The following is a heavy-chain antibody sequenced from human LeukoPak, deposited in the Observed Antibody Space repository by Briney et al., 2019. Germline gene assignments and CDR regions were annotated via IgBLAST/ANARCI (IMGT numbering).Heavy chain of an antibody. Sequence: GGSLRLSCAASGFTFSSYSMNWVRQAPGKGLEWVSSISSSSSYIYYADSVKGRFTISRDNAKNSLYLQMNSLRAEDTAVYYCARKGYYSGGSCYLPIDYWGQGTLVTVSS. V-gene: IGHV3-21*04. CDR3: ARKGYYSGGSCYLPIDY. CDR1: GFTFSSYS. D-gene: IGHD2-15*01. J-gene: IGHJ4*02. CDR2: ISSSSSYI.